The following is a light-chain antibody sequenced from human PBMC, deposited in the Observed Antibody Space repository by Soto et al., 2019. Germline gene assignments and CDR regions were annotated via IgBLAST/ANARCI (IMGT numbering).Light chain of an antibody. CDR3: SSYTSSSTLV. CDR1: SSDVGGYNY. J-gene: IGLJ3*02. V-gene: IGLV2-14*01. CDR2: DVS. Sequence: QSVLTQPASGSGSPGQSITISCTGTSSDVGGYNYVSWYQQHPGKAPKLMIYDVSNRPSGVSNRFSGSKSGNTASLTISGLQAEDEADYYCSSYTSSSTLVFGGGTKLTVI.